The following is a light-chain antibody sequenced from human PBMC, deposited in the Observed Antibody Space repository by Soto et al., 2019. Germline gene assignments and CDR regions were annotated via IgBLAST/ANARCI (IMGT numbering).Light chain of an antibody. CDR2: YDS. CDR3: QVWDSSSDQYV. Sequence: SYELTQPPSVSVAPGKTARITYGGNNIGSKSVHWYQQKPGQAPVLVIYYDSDRPSGIPERFSGSNSGNTATLTISRVEAGDEADYYCQVWDSSSDQYVFGTGTKLTVL. V-gene: IGLV3-21*04. J-gene: IGLJ1*01. CDR1: NIGSKS.